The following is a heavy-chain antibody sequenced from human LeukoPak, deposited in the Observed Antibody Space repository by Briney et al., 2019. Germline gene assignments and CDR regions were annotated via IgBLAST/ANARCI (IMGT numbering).Heavy chain of an antibody. D-gene: IGHD4-17*01. V-gene: IGHV3-20*04. Sequence: GGSLRLSCAASGFTFDDYGIHWVRQAPGKGLEWVSGINWNGGSTSYADSVKGRFTISRDNAKNSLYLQINSLRAEDTALYYCARVPPDDYGDYYYFDYWGQGTLVTVSS. CDR1: GFTFDDYG. CDR3: ARVPPDDYGDYYYFDY. CDR2: INWNGGST. J-gene: IGHJ4*02.